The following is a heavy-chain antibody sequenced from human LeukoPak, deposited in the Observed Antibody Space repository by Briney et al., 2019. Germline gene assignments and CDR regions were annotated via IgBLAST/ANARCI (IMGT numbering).Heavy chain of an antibody. V-gene: IGHV1-18*01. CDR1: GYTFTSYG. CDR2: ISAYNGNT. Sequence: RASVKVSCKASGYTFTSYGISWVRQAPGQGLEWMGWISAYNGNTNYAQKLQGRVTMTTDTSTSTAYMELRSLRSDDTAVYYCARGARSSWYDDAFDIWGQGTMVTVAS. D-gene: IGHD6-13*01. CDR3: ARGARSSWYDDAFDI. J-gene: IGHJ3*02.